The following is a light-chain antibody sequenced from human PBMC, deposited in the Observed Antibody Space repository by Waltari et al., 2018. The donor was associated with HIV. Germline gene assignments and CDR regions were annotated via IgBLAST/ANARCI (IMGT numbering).Light chain of an antibody. CDR1: SSDVGTDSL. Sequence: SALTQPSSVSGSPGQSITISCPGTSSDVGTDSLVSGYQQHPGKAPKFMIYEVSKRPPGLSNRFSGSKSGNTASLTISGLQAEDEGDYYCCSYAGSFTWVFGGGTKLTVL. CDR2: EVS. CDR3: CSYAGSFTWV. J-gene: IGLJ3*02. V-gene: IGLV2-23*02.